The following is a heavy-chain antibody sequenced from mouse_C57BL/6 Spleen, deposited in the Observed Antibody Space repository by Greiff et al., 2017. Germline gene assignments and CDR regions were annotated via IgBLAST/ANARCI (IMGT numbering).Heavy chain of an antibody. D-gene: IGHD1-1*01. V-gene: IGHV1-55*01. CDR3: ARGDYGSSYPYYFDY. CDR2: IYPGSGST. J-gene: IGHJ2*01. CDR1: GYTFTSYW. Sequence: QVQLQQSGAELVKPGASVKMSCKASGYTFTSYWITWVKQRPGQGLEWIGDIYPGSGSTNYNEKFKSKATLTVDTSSSTAYMQLSSLTSEDSAVXYCARGDYGSSYPYYFDYWGQGTTLTVSS.